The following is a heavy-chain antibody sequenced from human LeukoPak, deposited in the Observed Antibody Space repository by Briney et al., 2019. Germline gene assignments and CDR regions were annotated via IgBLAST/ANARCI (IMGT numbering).Heavy chain of an antibody. D-gene: IGHD3-10*01. CDR2: INHSGST. J-gene: IGHJ6*02. CDR3: AGGPGISYYGSGSYYRLPYYYGMDV. CDR1: GGSFSGYY. V-gene: IGHV4-34*01. Sequence: SETLSLTCAVYGGSFSGYYWSWIRQPPGKGLEWIGEINHSGSTNYNPSLKSRVTISVDTSKNQFSLKLSSVTAADTAVYYCAGGPGISYYGSGSYYRLPYYYGMDVWGQGTTVTVSS.